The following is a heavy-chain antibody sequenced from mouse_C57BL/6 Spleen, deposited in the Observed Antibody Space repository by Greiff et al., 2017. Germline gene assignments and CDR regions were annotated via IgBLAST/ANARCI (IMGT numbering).Heavy chain of an antibody. CDR1: GYTFTSYG. Sequence: VQLQQSGAELARPGASVKLSCKASGYTFTSYGISWVKQRTGQGLEWIGEIYPRSGNTYYNEKFKGKATLTADKSSSTAYMELRSLTSEDSAVYFCARSGGNPGYYARDYWGQGTSVTVSS. D-gene: IGHD2-1*01. CDR2: IYPRSGNT. CDR3: ARSGGNPGYYARDY. J-gene: IGHJ4*01. V-gene: IGHV1-81*01.